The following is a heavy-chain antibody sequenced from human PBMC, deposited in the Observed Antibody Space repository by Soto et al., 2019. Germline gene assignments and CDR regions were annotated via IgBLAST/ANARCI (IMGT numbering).Heavy chain of an antibody. CDR2: ISYDGSNK. V-gene: IGHV3-30*18. Sequence: QAQLVESGGGVVQPGTSLRLSCAASGITFSSSAMHWVRQGPGKGLEWVAVISYDGSNKYYADSVKGRFTISRDNSKNTLYLQMNSLRAEDTAVYYCAKRGYGRYNWFDPWGQGTLVTVSS. CDR1: GITFSSSA. CDR3: AKRGYGRYNWFDP. D-gene: IGHD5-18*01. J-gene: IGHJ5*02.